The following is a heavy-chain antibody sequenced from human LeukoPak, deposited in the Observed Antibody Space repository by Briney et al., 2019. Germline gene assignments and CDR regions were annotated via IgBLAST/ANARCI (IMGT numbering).Heavy chain of an antibody. Sequence: PGGSLRLSCAASGFTFSSYAMSWVRQAPGKGLEWVSAISGSGGSTYYADSVKGRFTISRDNSKNTLFLQMNSLRAEDTAVYYCAKTPGLGARPYYFDYWGQGTLVTVSS. D-gene: IGHD1-26*01. V-gene: IGHV3-23*01. CDR3: AKTPGLGARPYYFDY. J-gene: IGHJ4*02. CDR2: ISGSGGST. CDR1: GFTFSSYA.